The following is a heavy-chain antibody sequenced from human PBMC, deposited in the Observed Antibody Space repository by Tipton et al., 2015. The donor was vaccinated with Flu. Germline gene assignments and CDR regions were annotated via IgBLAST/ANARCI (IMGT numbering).Heavy chain of an antibody. J-gene: IGHJ6*02. CDR3: ARMDIVVVPAAIRSDYYYGMDV. D-gene: IGHD2-2*03. V-gene: IGHV3-21*01. CDR1: GFTFSSYS. CDR2: ISSSSSYI. Sequence: SLRLSCAASGFTFSSYSMNWVRQAPGKGLEWVSSISSSSSYIYYADSVKGRFTISRDNAKNSLYLQMNSLRAEDTAVYYCARMDIVVVPAAIRSDYYYGMDVWGQGTTVTVSS.